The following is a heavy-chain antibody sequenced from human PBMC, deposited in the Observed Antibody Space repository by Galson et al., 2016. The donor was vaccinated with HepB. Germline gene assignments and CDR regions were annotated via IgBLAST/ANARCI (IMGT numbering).Heavy chain of an antibody. CDR1: GGSVIRGGYF. J-gene: IGHJ3*02. CDR3: AKGWCSGNSCYSDDPFDI. V-gene: IGHV4-31*03. D-gene: IGHD2-15*01. CDR2: IFYSGST. Sequence: TLSLTCTVSGGSVIRGGYFWNWIRQSPGKGLEWIGYIFYSGSTFYNPSLKSRITLSVDTSKNQLFLKLTSVTAADTAMYYCAKGWCSGNSCYSDDPFDIWGQGTMVTVSS.